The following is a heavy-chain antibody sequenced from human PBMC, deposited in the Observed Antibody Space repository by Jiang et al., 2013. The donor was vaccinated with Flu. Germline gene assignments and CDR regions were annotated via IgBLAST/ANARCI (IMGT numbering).Heavy chain of an antibody. J-gene: IGHJ3*02. D-gene: IGHD6-19*01. V-gene: IGHV5-51*01. Sequence: GAEVKKPGESLKISCKGSGYSFTSYWIGWVRQMPGKGLEWMGIIYCGDLDARYSPPFQGQVTISADKSVTTAYLQWSSLKTSDTAMYYCARPRRSGWHSDAYEIWGQGRIGHRLF. CDR1: GYSFTSYW. CDR3: ARPRRSGWHSDAYEI. CDR2: IYCGDLDA.